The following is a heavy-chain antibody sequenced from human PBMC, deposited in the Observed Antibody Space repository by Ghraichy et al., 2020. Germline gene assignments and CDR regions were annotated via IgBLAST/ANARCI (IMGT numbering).Heavy chain of an antibody. V-gene: IGHV1-46*01. CDR1: GYTFTNYY. CDR3: ARDPVAYCRGGTCYSNWYFDL. J-gene: IGHJ2*01. D-gene: IGHD2-15*01. CDR2: INPSGGST. Sequence: ASVKVSCKASGYTFTNYYMHWVRQAPGQGLEWMGIINPSGGSTTYAQKFQGRVTMTRDTSTSTVYMELSSLRSEDTAVYYCARDPVAYCRGGTCYSNWYFDLWGRGTLVTVSS.